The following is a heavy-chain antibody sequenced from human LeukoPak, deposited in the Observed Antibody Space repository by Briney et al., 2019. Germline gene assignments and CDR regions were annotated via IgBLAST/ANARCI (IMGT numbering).Heavy chain of an antibody. J-gene: IGHJ3*02. Sequence: GRSLRLSCAASGFTFSSYGMHWVRQAPGKGLEWVAVIWYDGSNKYYADSVKGRFTISRDNSKNTLYLQMNSLRAEDTAVYYCARDWAVAGNDAFDIWGQGTMVTVSS. CDR3: ARDWAVAGNDAFDI. D-gene: IGHD6-19*01. CDR2: IWYDGSNK. CDR1: GFTFSSYG. V-gene: IGHV3-33*01.